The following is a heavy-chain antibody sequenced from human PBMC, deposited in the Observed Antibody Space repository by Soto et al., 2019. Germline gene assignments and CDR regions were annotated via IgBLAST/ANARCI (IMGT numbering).Heavy chain of an antibody. CDR3: ARDKPKIAAADFIIDY. Sequence: QVQLVESGGGLVKPGGSLRLSCAASGFTFSDYYMSWIRQAPGKGLEWVSYISSSSSYTNYADSVKGRFTISRDNAKNSLYLQMNSLRADDTAVHYSARDKPKIAAADFIIDYWGQGTLVTVFS. V-gene: IGHV3-11*06. D-gene: IGHD6-13*01. J-gene: IGHJ4*02. CDR1: GFTFSDYY. CDR2: ISSSSSYT.